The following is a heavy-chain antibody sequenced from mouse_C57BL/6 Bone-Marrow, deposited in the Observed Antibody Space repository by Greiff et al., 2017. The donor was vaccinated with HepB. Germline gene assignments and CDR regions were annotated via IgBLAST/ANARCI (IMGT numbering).Heavy chain of an antibody. CDR1: GYTFTSYW. CDR3: ARRRDGYFSWFAY. CDR2: IYPGSGST. D-gene: IGHD2-3*01. J-gene: IGHJ3*01. V-gene: IGHV1-55*01. Sequence: VQLQQPGAELVKPGASVKMSCKASGYTFTSYWITWVKQRPGQGLEWIGDIYPGSGSTNYNEKFKSKATLTVDTSSSTAYMQLSSLTSEDSAVYYCARRRDGYFSWFAYWGQGTLVTVSA.